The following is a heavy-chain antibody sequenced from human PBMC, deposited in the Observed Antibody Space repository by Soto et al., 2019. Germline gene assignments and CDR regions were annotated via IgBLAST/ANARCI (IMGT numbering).Heavy chain of an antibody. CDR3: ARERQLVQDWLAP. J-gene: IGHJ5*02. D-gene: IGHD6-13*01. V-gene: IGHV3-21*06. Sequence: GGSLRLSCAASGFTFSSYNINWVRQAPGKGLEWVSVITTGGEYRFYADSVKGRFTISRDNANNSAYLEMSSLRVEDTAVYYCARERQLVQDWLAPWGQGTQVPLSS. CDR2: ITTGGEYR. CDR1: GFTFSSYN.